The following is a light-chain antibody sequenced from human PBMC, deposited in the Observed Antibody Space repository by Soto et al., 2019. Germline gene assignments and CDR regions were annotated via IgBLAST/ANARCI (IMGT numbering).Light chain of an antibody. CDR3: SSYTTSSSYV. J-gene: IGLJ1*01. CDR2: DVY. V-gene: IGLV2-14*01. CDR1: SSDVGGFNY. Sequence: QSVLTQPASVSGSPGQSITISCTGTSSDVGGFNYVSWDQQHPGKAPKLLIFDVYSRPSGISNRFSGSRSGNTASLTISGLQAEDEADYYCSSYTTSSSYVFGAGNKV.